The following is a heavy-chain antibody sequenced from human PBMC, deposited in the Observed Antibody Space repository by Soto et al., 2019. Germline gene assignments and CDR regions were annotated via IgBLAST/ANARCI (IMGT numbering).Heavy chain of an antibody. Sequence: QTLSLTCAISGDSVSSNTASWNWIRQAPSRGLEWLGRTYFRSKWYNDYAVSVKSRIIINPDTSNNQFSLQLNSVTPEDTAVYFCAKGDNLGPKTGYAFDPWGQGIMVTVSS. V-gene: IGHV6-1*01. J-gene: IGHJ5*02. CDR1: GDSVSSNTAS. CDR3: AKGDNLGPKTGYAFDP. CDR2: TYFRSKWYN. D-gene: IGHD5-12*01.